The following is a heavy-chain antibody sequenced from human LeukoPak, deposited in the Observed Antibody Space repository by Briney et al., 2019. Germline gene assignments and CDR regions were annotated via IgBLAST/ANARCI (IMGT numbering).Heavy chain of an antibody. CDR3: ARSNSFGELLADY. J-gene: IGHJ4*02. CDR1: GYTFTGYY. D-gene: IGHD3-10*01. Sequence: ASVKVSCKASGYTFTGYYMHWVRQAPGQGLEWMGWINPNSGDTNYAQKFQGRVTMTRDTSISTAYMELSRLRSDDTAVYYCARSNSFGELLADYWGQGTLVTVSS. CDR2: INPNSGDT. V-gene: IGHV1-2*02.